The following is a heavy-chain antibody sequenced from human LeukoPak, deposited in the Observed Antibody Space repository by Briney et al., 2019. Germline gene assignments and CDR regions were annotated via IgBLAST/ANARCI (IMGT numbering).Heavy chain of an antibody. Sequence: GGSLRLSCAASGFTFSNYWMHWVRQAPGKGLVWVPRIKPDGSGTSYVDSVKGRFTISRDNAKSTLYLQMNSLGAEDTAVYYCAKDAVYGSGSVDYWGQGALVTVSS. V-gene: IGHV3-74*01. CDR2: IKPDGSGT. CDR1: GFTFSNYW. J-gene: IGHJ4*02. D-gene: IGHD3-10*01. CDR3: AKDAVYGSGSVDY.